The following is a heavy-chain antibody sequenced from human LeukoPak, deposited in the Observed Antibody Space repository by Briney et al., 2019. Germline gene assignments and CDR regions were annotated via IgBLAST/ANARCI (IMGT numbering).Heavy chain of an antibody. CDR3: AKDLSVFGDAFDI. V-gene: IGHV3-33*06. D-gene: IGHD3-3*02. J-gene: IGHJ3*02. CDR2: IWYDGSNK. CDR1: GFTFSSYG. Sequence: PGRSLRLSCAASGFTFSSYGMHWVRQAPGKGLEWVAVIWYDGSNKYYADSVKGRFTISRDNSKNTLYLQMNSLRAEDTAVYYCAKDLSVFGDAFDIWGQGTMVTVSS.